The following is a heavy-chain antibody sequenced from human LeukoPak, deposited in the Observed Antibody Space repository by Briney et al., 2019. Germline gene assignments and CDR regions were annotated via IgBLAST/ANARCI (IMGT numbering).Heavy chain of an antibody. J-gene: IGHJ3*01. CDR1: GGSISSNSYY. CDR2: IYYSGST. Sequence: NPSETLSLTCTVSGGSISSNSYYWGWIRQPPGKGLEWIGTIYYSGSTYYNPSLKSRVTISVDTSKNQFSLKLSSVTAADTAVYFCERRQSGSLEQTAFDFWGQGTMVTVSS. CDR3: ERRQSGSLEQTAFDF. V-gene: IGHV4-39*01. D-gene: IGHD3-10*01.